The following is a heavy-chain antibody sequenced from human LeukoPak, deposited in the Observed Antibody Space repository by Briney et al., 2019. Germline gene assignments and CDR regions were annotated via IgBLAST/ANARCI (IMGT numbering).Heavy chain of an antibody. Sequence: GGSLRLSCTASGFTFGDYAMSWVRQAPGKGLEGVGFIRSEAYGGTTEYAASVKGRFTISRDDSKSIAYLQMRSLKTEDTAVYYCTRDYDYYGSGSYYLADYWGQGTLVTVSS. CDR1: GFTFGDYA. CDR2: IRSEAYGGTT. J-gene: IGHJ4*02. V-gene: IGHV3-49*04. CDR3: TRDYDYYGSGSYYLADY. D-gene: IGHD3-10*01.